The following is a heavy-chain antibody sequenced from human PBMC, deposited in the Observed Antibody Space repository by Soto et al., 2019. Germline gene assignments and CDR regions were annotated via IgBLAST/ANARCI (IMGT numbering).Heavy chain of an antibody. J-gene: IGHJ4*02. V-gene: IGHV1-69*13. CDR3: AREGSGYNF. Sequence: GXSVKVSCKASGGSFSNFGISWVRQAPGQGLEWMGGIVPVFGRPNYAQRFRGRLTITADESTSTGYMELISLRSDDTAVYYCAREGSGYNFWGQGPQVTVSS. CDR2: IVPVFGRP. CDR1: GGSFSNFG. D-gene: IGHD5-12*01.